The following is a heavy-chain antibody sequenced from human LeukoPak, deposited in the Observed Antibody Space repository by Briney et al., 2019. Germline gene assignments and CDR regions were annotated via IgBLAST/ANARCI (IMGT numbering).Heavy chain of an antibody. CDR1: GGSISSYY. J-gene: IGHJ4*02. CDR2: IYYSGST. CDR3: ARATYGSGSYYN. D-gene: IGHD3-10*01. Sequence: SETLSLTCTGSGGSISSYYWSWIRQPPGKGLEWIGYIYYSGSTNYNPSLKSRVTISVDTSKNQFSLKLSSVTAADTAVYYCARATYGSGSYYNWGQGTLVTVSS. V-gene: IGHV4-59*01.